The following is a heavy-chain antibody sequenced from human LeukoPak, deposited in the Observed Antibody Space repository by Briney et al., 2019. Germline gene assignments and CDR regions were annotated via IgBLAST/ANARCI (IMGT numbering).Heavy chain of an antibody. CDR1: GFTFSSYE. J-gene: IGHJ5*02. V-gene: IGHV3-48*03. CDR2: ISSSGSTI. D-gene: IGHD2-2*01. Sequence: GGSLRLSCAASGFTFSSYEMNWVRQAPGKGLEWVSYISSSGSTIYYADSVKGRFTISRDSAKNSLYLQMNSLRAEDTAVYYCARIPRQLHLDPWGQGPLVTVSS. CDR3: ARIPRQLHLDP.